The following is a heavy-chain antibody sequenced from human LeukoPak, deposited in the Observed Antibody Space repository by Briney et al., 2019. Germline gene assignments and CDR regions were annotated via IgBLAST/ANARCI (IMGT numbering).Heavy chain of an antibody. Sequence: PGGSLRLSCAASGFTFSSYAMHWVRQAPGKGLEWVAVISYDGSNKYYADSVKGRFTISRDNSKNTLYLQMNSLRAEDTAVYYCAGLGHSSSSPYYYYYMDVWGKGTTVTVSS. J-gene: IGHJ6*03. CDR3: AGLGHSSSSPYYYYYMDV. V-gene: IGHV3-30*04. CDR1: GFTFSSYA. D-gene: IGHD6-6*01. CDR2: ISYDGSNK.